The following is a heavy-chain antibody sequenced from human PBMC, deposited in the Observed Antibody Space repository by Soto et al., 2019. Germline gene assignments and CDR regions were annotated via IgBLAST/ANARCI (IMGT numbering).Heavy chain of an antibody. CDR2: IWYDGSNK. CDR1: GFTFSSYG. J-gene: IGHJ6*02. V-gene: IGHV3-33*01. CDR3: ARDFPGYYCMDV. Sequence: GGSLRLSCAASGFTFSSYGMHWVRQAPGKGLEWVAVIWYDGSNKYYADSVKGRFTISRDNSKNTLYLQMNSLRAEDTAVYYCARDFPGYYCMDVWGQGTTVTVSS.